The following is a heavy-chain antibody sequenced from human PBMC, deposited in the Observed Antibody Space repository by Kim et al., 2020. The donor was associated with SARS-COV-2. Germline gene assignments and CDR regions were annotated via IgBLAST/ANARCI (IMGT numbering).Heavy chain of an antibody. V-gene: IGHV3-30*04. CDR1: GFTFSSFA. CDR2: ISHDGSNE. CDR3: ARDDYAAADGSWDLRNDGFDV. D-gene: IGHD3-16*01. Sequence: GGSLRLSCVASGFTFSSFAMHWVRQVPGKGLEWVAFISHDGSNEYYTDSVKGRLTISRDDSKNTLYLQMNSLKPEDTAVYYCARDDYAAADGSWDLRNDGFDVWGQGTLVTVSS. J-gene: IGHJ3*01.